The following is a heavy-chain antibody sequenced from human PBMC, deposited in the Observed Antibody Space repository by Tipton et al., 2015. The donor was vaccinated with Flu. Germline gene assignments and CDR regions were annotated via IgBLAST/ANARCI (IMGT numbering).Heavy chain of an antibody. J-gene: IGHJ4*02. CDR2: ISYSGST. CDR3: ARLSSNWYHQLDN. Sequence: GLVKPSETLSLTCTVSGGSISSYYWSWIRQSPGKGLEWIGYISYSGSTNYNPSLKGRVTISVDTSKNQFSLKLSSVTAADTAVYYCARLSSNWYHQLDNWGQGTLVTVSS. D-gene: IGHD6-13*01. CDR1: GGSISSYY. V-gene: IGHV4-59*01.